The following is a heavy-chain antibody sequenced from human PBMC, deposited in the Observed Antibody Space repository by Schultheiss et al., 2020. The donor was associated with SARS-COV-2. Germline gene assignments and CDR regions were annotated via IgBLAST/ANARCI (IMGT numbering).Heavy chain of an antibody. CDR3: ARVGYSYGHTDYYGMDV. J-gene: IGHJ6*02. V-gene: IGHV3-23*01. Sequence: GGSLRLSCAASGFTFSSYAMSWVRQAPGKGLEWVSAISGSGGSTYYADSVKGRFTISRDNSKNTLYLQMNSLRAEDTAVYYCARVGYSYGHTDYYGMDVWGQGTMVTVSS. CDR1: GFTFSSYA. D-gene: IGHD5-18*01. CDR2: ISGSGGST.